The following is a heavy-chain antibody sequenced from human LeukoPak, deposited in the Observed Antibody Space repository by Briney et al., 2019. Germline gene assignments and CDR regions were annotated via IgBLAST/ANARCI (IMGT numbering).Heavy chain of an antibody. CDR3: ARDRGRSGWYEFDY. Sequence: RGCLRLSRAPSRFTSVTYLMSWVRPAPGGGREGVANIKQDGSEKYYVDSVRGRFTISRDNAKNSLYLQMNSLRAEDTAVYCCARDRGRSGWYEFDYWGQGTLVTVSS. D-gene: IGHD6-19*01. CDR2: IKQDGSEK. V-gene: IGHV3-7*01. CDR1: RFTSVTYL. J-gene: IGHJ4*02.